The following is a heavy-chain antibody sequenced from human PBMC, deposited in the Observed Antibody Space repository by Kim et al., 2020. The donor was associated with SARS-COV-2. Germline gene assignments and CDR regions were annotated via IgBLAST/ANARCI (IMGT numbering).Heavy chain of an antibody. CDR3: AAPTIFGVAADAFDI. Sequence: QKYQERVTITSDMSTSTAYMELSSLRSEDTAVYYCAAPTIFGVAADAFDIWGQGTMVTVSS. J-gene: IGHJ3*02. D-gene: IGHD3-3*01. V-gene: IGHV1-58*01.